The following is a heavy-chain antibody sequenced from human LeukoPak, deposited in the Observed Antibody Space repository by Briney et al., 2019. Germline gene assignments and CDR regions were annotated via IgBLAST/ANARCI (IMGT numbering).Heavy chain of an antibody. J-gene: IGHJ4*02. CDR1: GDSISSYY. V-gene: IGHV4-59*01. CDR2: IYPSGST. CDR3: ATGYSSTWYYFDY. Sequence: SETLCLTCTASGDSISSYYWSWIRQPPGKGLEWIGYIYPSGSTNYNPSLKCRVTISADTSKDQFSLKLASVTAADTAVYYCATGYSSTWYYFDYWGQGTLVTVSS. D-gene: IGHD6-13*01.